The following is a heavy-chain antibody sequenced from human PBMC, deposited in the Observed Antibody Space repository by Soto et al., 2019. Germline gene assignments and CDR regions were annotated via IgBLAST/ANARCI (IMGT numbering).Heavy chain of an antibody. J-gene: IGHJ6*02. CDR3: VKDEVTGNSFLHPHYSGMDV. V-gene: IGHV3-23*01. Sequence: GGSLRLSCGASGFNFNIYAMNWVRRAPGKGLEWVSGINGGGGSTYYADSMKGRFTISRDNSKNTLYLQMNSLRADDTAVYYCVKDEVTGNSFLHPHYSGMDVWGQGTTVTVSS. CDR2: INGGGGST. CDR1: GFNFNIYA. D-gene: IGHD5-18*01.